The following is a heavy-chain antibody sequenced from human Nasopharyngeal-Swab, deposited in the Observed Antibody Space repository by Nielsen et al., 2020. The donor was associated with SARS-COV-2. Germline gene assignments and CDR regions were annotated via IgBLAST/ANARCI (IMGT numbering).Heavy chain of an antibody. CDR1: GGPFNTHA. CDR3: ARIHFVVGRGYFTGLDV. CDR2: INPILGIA. V-gene: IGHV1-69*04. D-gene: IGHD2-21*01. J-gene: IGHJ6*02. Sequence: SSVTVSRKAPGGPFNTHAINWVRQAPGQGLEWMGRINPILGIADNAQKFQDRVTITVDKSTSTAYMELRSLTSEDTAVYYCARIHFVVGRGYFTGLDVWGQGTSVTVSS.